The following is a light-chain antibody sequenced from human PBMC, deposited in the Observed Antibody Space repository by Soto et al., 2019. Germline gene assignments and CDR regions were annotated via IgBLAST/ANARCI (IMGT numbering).Light chain of an antibody. Sequence: EIVLTQSPGTLSLSPGERATLSCRASQSFSSRYLALYQQKPGQAPRLLIYGASSRATGIPDRFSGSGSGTDFTLTISRLEPEDFAVYYCQQYGSSPWAFGQGTKVDI. V-gene: IGKV3-20*01. CDR2: GAS. J-gene: IGKJ1*01. CDR3: QQYGSSPWA. CDR1: QSFSSRY.